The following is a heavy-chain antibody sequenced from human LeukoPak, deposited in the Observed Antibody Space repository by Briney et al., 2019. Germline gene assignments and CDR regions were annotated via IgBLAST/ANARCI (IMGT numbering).Heavy chain of an antibody. CDR3: ARGRLNGNVDF. CDR2: INPNSGGT. V-gene: IGHV1-2*04. D-gene: IGHD1-20*01. CDR1: GYTFTGYY. J-gene: IGHJ4*02. Sequence: ASVKVSCKASGYTFTGYYMHWVRQAPGQGLEWMGWINPNSGGTNYVQKFQGWVTMTRDTSISTAYVELSRLRSDDTAVYYCARGRLNGNVDFWGQGTLVTVSS.